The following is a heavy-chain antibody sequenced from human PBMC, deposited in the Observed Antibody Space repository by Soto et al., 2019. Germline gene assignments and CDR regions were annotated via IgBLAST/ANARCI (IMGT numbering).Heavy chain of an antibody. Sequence: QVQLVQSGAEVKKPGASVKVACKASDYTFSSYGISWVRQAPGQGLEWMGWINSYNYKTNFAQKFQGRVTMTTDTPTSTAYMELRSLTSDDTAVYYCARRQGYNYGYYGDYWGQGTLVTVSS. J-gene: IGHJ4*02. D-gene: IGHD5-18*01. CDR3: ARRQGYNYGYYGDY. V-gene: IGHV1-18*01. CDR1: DYTFSSYG. CDR2: INSYNYKT.